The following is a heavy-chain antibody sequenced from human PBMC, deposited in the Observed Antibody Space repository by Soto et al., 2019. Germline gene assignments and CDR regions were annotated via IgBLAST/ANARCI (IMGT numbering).Heavy chain of an antibody. J-gene: IGHJ6*02. CDR3: ARQSGWNDPSYYYGMDV. D-gene: IGHD1-1*01. Sequence: EASVKVSCKASGGTFSSYAISWVRQAPGQGLEWMGGIIPIFGTANYAQKFQGRVTITADKSTSTAYMELSSLRSEDTAVYYCARQSGWNDPSYYYGMDVWGQGTTVTVSS. V-gene: IGHV1-69*06. CDR2: IIPIFGTA. CDR1: GGTFSSYA.